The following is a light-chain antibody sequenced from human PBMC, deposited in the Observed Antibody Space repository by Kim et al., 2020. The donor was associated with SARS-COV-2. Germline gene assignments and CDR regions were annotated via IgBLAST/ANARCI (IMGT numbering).Light chain of an antibody. J-gene: IGLJ2*01. CDR3: SSYTTTNTVV. CDR1: SSDIGSYNY. V-gene: IGLV2-14*03. CDR2: GVN. Sequence: GQSITISCTGPSSDIGSYNYVSWFQQHPGKAPKVMIYGVNNRPSGISSRFSGSKSGNTASLTISGLQTDDEADYYCSSYTTTNTVVFGGGTQLTVL.